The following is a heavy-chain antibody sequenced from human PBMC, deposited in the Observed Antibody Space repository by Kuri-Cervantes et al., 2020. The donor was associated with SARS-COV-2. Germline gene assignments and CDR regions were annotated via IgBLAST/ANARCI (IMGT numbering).Heavy chain of an antibody. Sequence: GESLKISCTASGFTFSRYWIHWVRQAPGKGLVWVSRISTDGSSTSYADSVKGRFTISRGNVKNTLYLEMNSLGAEDTAVYYCARAPTLPVAGGFDYWGQGTLVTVSS. V-gene: IGHV3-74*01. CDR1: GFTFSRYW. J-gene: IGHJ4*02. CDR3: ARAPTLPVAGGFDY. D-gene: IGHD6-19*01. CDR2: ISTDGSST.